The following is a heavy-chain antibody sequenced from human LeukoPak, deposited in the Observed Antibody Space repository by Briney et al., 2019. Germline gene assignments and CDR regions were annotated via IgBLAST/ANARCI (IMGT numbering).Heavy chain of an antibody. Sequence: GGSLRLSCAASGFTFSSYAMSWVRQAPGKGLEGVSAISGSGGSTYYADSVKGRFTISRDNSKNTLYLQMNSLRAEDTAVYYCAKAPSGYDWSPFDYWGQGTLVTVSS. CDR2: ISGSGGST. V-gene: IGHV3-23*01. J-gene: IGHJ4*02. CDR3: AKAPSGYDWSPFDY. D-gene: IGHD5-12*01. CDR1: GFTFSSYA.